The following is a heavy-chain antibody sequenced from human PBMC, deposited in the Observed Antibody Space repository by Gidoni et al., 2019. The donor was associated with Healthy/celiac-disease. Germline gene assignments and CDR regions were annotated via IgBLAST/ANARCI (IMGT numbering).Heavy chain of an antibody. V-gene: IGHV1-69*01. J-gene: IGHJ3*02. CDR2: IIPIFGTA. CDR3: ARGKGYSYGHRAFDI. Sequence: QVQLVQSGAEVKKPGYSVKVSCKAAGGTCSSYAIRWVRQAPGQGLEWVGGIIPIFGTANYAQKFQGRVTITADESTSTAYMELSSLRSEDTAVYYCARGKGYSYGHRAFDIWGQGTMVTVSS. D-gene: IGHD5-18*01. CDR1: GGTCSSYA.